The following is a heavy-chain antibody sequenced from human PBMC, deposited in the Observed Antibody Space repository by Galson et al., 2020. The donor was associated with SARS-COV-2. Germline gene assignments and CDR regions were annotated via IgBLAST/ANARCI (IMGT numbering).Heavy chain of an antibody. Sequence: QLGESLKISCAASGFTVSSNYMSWVRQAPGKGLEWVSVIYSGGSTYYADSVKGRFTISRDNSKNTLYLQMNSLRAEDTAVYYCAIDYGGNFALGYWGQGTLVTVSS. CDR1: GFTVSSNY. CDR3: AIDYGGNFALGY. CDR2: IYSGGST. J-gene: IGHJ4*02. V-gene: IGHV3-53*01. D-gene: IGHD4-17*01.